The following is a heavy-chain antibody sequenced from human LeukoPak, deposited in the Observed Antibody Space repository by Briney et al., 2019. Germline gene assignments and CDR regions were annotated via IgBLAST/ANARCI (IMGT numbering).Heavy chain of an antibody. Sequence: ASVKVSCKASGYTFTGYYMHWVRQAPGQGLEWMGIINPSGGSTSYAQKFQGRVTMTRDTSTSTVYMELSSLRSEDTAVYYCARDVSSGRGGYYYGMDVWGQGTTVTVSS. V-gene: IGHV1-46*01. D-gene: IGHD3-10*01. CDR3: ARDVSSGRGGYYYGMDV. J-gene: IGHJ6*02. CDR2: INPSGGST. CDR1: GYTFTGYY.